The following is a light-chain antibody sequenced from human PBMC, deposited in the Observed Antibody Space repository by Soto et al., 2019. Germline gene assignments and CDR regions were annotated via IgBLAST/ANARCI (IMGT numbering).Light chain of an antibody. CDR2: GAS. V-gene: IGKV3-20*01. CDR3: QQYGSSPNT. Sequence: EIVLTQSPGTLSLSPGERATLSCRASQSVSSSHLAWYQQKPGQAPRLLIYGASSRATGIPDRCSGSGSGTDFTLTISRLQPEDFAVDYCQQYGSSPNTFGQGTKVEIK. CDR1: QSVSSSH. J-gene: IGKJ2*01.